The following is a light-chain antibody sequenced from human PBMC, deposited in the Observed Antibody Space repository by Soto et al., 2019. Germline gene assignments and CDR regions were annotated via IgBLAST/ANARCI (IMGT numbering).Light chain of an antibody. CDR1: KSVSSY. J-gene: IGKJ1*01. Sequence: EIVLTQSPGTLSLSPGERATLSCRASKSVSSYLAWYQQKSGQAPRLLIYGASSRASGIPDRFSGSGSGTDFTLTISRVEAEDFAVYYCQQYGSSLTFGQGTKVEIK. CDR3: QQYGSSLT. CDR2: GAS. V-gene: IGKV3-20*01.